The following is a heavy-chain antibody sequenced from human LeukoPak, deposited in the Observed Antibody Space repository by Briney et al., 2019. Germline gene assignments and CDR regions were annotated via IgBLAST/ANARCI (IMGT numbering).Heavy chain of an antibody. CDR1: GFTFKNYR. CDR3: ARGGYKTTDY. D-gene: IGHD2-2*02. Sequence: GGSLRLSCAASGFTFKNYRMTWVRQPPGKGLEWVANIKPDGSETYCVDSVKGRFTISRDNAKNSLYLQMNSLRAEDTAVYYCARGGYKTTDYWGQGTLVTVSS. J-gene: IGHJ4*02. CDR2: IKPDGSET. V-gene: IGHV3-7*05.